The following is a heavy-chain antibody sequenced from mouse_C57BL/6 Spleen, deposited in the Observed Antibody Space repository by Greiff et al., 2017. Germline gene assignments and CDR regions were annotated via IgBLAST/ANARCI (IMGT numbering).Heavy chain of an antibody. CDR2: IYPGSGST. J-gene: IGHJ1*03. CDR1: GYTFTSYW. Sequence: QVQLQQPGAELVKPGASVKMSCKASGYTFTSYWITWVKQRPGQGLEWIGDIYPGSGSTNYNEKFKSKDTLTVDTSSSTAYMQLSSLTSEDSAVYYCARGGIYYDYDEGLWYFDGWGTGTTVTGSS. CDR3: ARGGIYYDYDEGLWYFDG. D-gene: IGHD2-4*01. V-gene: IGHV1-55*01.